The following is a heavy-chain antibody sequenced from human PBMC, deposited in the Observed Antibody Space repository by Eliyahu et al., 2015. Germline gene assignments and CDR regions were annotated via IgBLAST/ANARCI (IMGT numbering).Heavy chain of an antibody. Sequence: QVQLLQSGAEVXKPXASVXVXCKTSGYNFRVYYIHWXRQAPGXGPXWMGWINPNDGDTTYADEFQDRVTMTRDTSTDTVFMELSSLRSGDTAVYYCARVSGMLGHTYHSWGQGTLVTVSS. CDR3: ARVSGMLGHTYHS. CDR1: GYNFRVYY. J-gene: IGHJ4*02. V-gene: IGHV1-2*02. CDR2: INPNDGDT. D-gene: IGHD5/OR15-5a*01.